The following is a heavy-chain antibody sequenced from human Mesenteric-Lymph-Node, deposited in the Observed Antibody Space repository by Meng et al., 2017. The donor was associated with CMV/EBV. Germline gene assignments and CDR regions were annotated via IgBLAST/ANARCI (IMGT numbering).Heavy chain of an antibody. V-gene: IGHV6-1*01. CDR3: AYFGDLPPLW. D-gene: IGHD3-16*01. J-gene: IGHJ4*02. CDR2: TYYRSEFYN. CDR1: AHILSKNGC. Sequence: QLRYTGHGIVKFCTTPHIILNLFGAHILSKNGCWKWIMTFPMERLWWVGRTYYRSEFYNEYAVFVKSRISVNLDKSKNQLSLHLNFVTPEDTAVYYCAYFGDLPPLWWGQGTLVTVSS.